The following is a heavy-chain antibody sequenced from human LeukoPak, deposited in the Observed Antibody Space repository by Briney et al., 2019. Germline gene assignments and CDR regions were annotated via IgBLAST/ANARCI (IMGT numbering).Heavy chain of an antibody. CDR1: GFTFSSNS. CDR3: ARAQWFGEYLDY. D-gene: IGHD3-10*01. J-gene: IGHJ4*02. CDR2: ISSSSSYI. Sequence: GGSLRLSCAASGFTFSSNSMNWVRQAPGKGLEWVSSISSSSSYIYYADSVKGRFTISRDNAKNSLYLQMNSLRAEDTAVYYCARAQWFGEYLDYWGQGTLVTVSS. V-gene: IGHV3-21*01.